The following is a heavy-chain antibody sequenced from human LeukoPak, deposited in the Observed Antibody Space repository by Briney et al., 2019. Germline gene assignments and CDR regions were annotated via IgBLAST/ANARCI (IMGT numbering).Heavy chain of an antibody. V-gene: IGHV4-34*01. CDR3: AGRRWRRAFDI. CDR2: INHSGST. CDR1: GGSFSGYY. D-gene: IGHD4-23*01. Sequence: PSETLSLTCAVYGGSFSGYYWSWIRQPPGKGLEWIGEINHSGSTNYNPSLKSRVTISVDTSKNQFSLKLSSVTAADTAVYYCAGRRWRRAFDIWGQGTMVTVSS. J-gene: IGHJ3*02.